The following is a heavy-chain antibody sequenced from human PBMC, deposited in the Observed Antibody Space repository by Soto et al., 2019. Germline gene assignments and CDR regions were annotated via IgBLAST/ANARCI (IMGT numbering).Heavy chain of an antibody. CDR3: ARDDHYDPAAAGGSYYYGMDV. V-gene: IGHV4-31*03. CDR2: IYYSGST. Sequence: SETLSLTCTVSGGSISSGGYYWSWIRQHPGKGLEWIGYIYYSGSTYYNPSLKSRVTISVDTSKNQFSLKLSSVTAADTAVYYCARDDHYDPAAAGGSYYYGMDVWGQGTTVTVSS. J-gene: IGHJ6*02. CDR1: GGSISSGGYY. D-gene: IGHD6-13*01.